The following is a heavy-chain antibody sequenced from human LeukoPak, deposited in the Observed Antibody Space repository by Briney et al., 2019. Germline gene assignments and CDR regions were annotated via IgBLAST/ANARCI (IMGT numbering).Heavy chain of an antibody. J-gene: IGHJ4*02. CDR2: IHPNSGGT. CDR1: GYTFTGYY. V-gene: IGHV1-2*02. CDR3: YCRVSSGCLT. Sequence: ASVTVSCMAYGYTFTGYYMHWVRQAPGHGLEWLGWIHPNSGGTFYAKKFQGRVSITRDTSIQPAYMELGRLRSDDTAVYYCYCRVSSGCLTWGQGTLVGVSS. D-gene: IGHD3-22*01.